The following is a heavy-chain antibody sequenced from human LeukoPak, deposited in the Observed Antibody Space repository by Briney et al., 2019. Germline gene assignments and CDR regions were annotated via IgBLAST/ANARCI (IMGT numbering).Heavy chain of an antibody. V-gene: IGHV3-23*01. CDR1: GFTFSSYA. J-gene: IGHJ4*02. Sequence: GGSLRLSCAASGFTFSSYAMSWVRQAPGKGLEWVSAISGSGGSTYYADSVKGRFTISRDNSKNTLYLQMNSLRAEDTAVYCCASPAPGYSSGWSPYYFDYWGQGTLVTVSS. D-gene: IGHD6-19*01. CDR2: ISGSGGST. CDR3: ASPAPGYSSGWSPYYFDY.